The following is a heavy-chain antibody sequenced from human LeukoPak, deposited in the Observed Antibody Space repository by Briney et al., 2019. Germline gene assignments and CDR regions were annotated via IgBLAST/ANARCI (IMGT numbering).Heavy chain of an antibody. CDR3: ARDIYPIFLHCSGGSCYPPEGSEGYDY. Sequence: PGGSLRLSCAAFGFTFSVSWMSWVRQAPGKGLEWVANIKYDGNEKNYVDSVKGRFTISRDNAKNSLYLQMNSLRAEDTAVYYCARDIYPIFLHCSGGSCYPPEGSEGYDYWGQGTLVTVSS. J-gene: IGHJ4*02. CDR2: IKYDGNEK. CDR1: GFTFSVSW. V-gene: IGHV3-7*01. D-gene: IGHD2-15*01.